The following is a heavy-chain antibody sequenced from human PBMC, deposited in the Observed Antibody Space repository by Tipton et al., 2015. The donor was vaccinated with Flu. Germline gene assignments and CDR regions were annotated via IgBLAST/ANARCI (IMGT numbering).Heavy chain of an antibody. V-gene: IGHV3-7*04. Sequence: PLRLSCVASGFSISSHWMSWVRQAPGKGPQWVANIKQDGSEKYFVDSVKGRFTISRDNDKNSVYLQMNSLRGEDTAIYYCARGFGVDFWGQGTLVSVSS. D-gene: IGHD3-3*01. CDR2: IKQDGSEK. CDR1: GFSISSHW. CDR3: ARGFGVDF. J-gene: IGHJ4*02.